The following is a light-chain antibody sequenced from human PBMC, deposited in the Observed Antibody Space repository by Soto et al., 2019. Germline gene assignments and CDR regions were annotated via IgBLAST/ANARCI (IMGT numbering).Light chain of an antibody. V-gene: IGLV2-23*02. J-gene: IGLJ1*01. CDR1: SSDVGSNNL. CDR3: CSYAGSSTFSYV. Sequence: QSVLTQPASVSGSPGQSITISCTGTSSDVGSNNLASWYQQHPGNAPKFMFFEFSKWPSVFSNLFSGSKSGNTASLTISGLQAEDEADYYCCSYAGSSTFSYVFGTGTKVTVL. CDR2: EFS.